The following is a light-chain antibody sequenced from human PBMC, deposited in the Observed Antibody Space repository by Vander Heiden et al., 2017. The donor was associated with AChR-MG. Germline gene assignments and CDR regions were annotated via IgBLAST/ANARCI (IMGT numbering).Light chain of an antibody. CDR1: SSDVGGYNY. J-gene: IGLJ3*02. CDR2: DVS. CDR3: SSYTSSSTLGV. V-gene: IGLV2-14*03. Sequence: QSALTQPASVSGSPGQSITIPCTGTSSDVGGYNYVSWYQQHPGKAPQLIIYDVSNRPSGVSNRFSGSKSGDTASLTISGLQAEDEADYYCSSYTSSSTLGVFGGGTKLTVL.